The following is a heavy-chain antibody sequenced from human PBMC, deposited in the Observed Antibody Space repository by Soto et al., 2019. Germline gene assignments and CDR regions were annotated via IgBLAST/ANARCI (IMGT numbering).Heavy chain of an antibody. D-gene: IGHD3-9*01. J-gene: IGHJ5*02. CDR1: GGSISSGGYS. CDR3: ARDSGTRYYDILTGYSIPNWFDP. Sequence: SETLSLTCAVSGGSISSGGYSWSWIRQPPGKGLEWIGYIYYSGSTSYNPSLKSRVTISVDTSKNQFSLKLSSVTAADTAVYYCARDSGTRYYDILTGYSIPNWFDPWGQGTLVTVSS. V-gene: IGHV4-31*11. CDR2: IYYSGST.